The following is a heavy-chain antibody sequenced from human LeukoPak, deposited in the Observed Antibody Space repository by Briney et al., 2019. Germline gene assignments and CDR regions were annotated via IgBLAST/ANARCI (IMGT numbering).Heavy chain of an antibody. J-gene: IGHJ4*02. CDR2: IGTAGDT. CDR1: GFTFSSYD. V-gene: IGHV3-13*04. Sequence: GGSLRLSCAASGFTFSSYDMHWVRQATGKGLEWVSAIGTAGDTYYPGSVKGRFTISRENAKNSLYLQMNSLRAGDTAVYYCARDREALDYFDYWGQGTLVTVSS. D-gene: IGHD1-26*01. CDR3: ARDREALDYFDY.